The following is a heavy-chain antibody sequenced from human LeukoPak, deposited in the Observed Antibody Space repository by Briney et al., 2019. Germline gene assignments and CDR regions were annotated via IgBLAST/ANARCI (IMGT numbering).Heavy chain of an antibody. Sequence: SETLSLTCAVYGGSFSGYYWSWIRQPPGKGLEWIWEINHSRSTNYNPSLKSRVTISVDTSKNQFSLKLSSVTAADTAVYYCARDCYDFWSGFYRWYYFDYWGQGTLVTVSS. CDR1: GGSFSGYY. CDR3: ARDCYDFWSGFYRWYYFDY. V-gene: IGHV4-34*01. CDR2: INHSRST. J-gene: IGHJ4*02. D-gene: IGHD3-3*01.